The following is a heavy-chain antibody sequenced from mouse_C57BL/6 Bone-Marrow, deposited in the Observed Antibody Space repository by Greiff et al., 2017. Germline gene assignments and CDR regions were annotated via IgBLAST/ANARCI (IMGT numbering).Heavy chain of an antibody. D-gene: IGHD2-14*01. CDR1: GFTFTDYY. V-gene: IGHV5-16*01. CDR2: INYDGSST. J-gene: IGHJ4*01. CDR3: ARVLYRYYERVLDY. Sequence: DVQLVESEGGLVQPGSSMKLSCTASGFTFTDYYMAWVRQAPEKGLEWVANINYDGSSTYYLDSLKRRFIISRDNAKNILYLQMSSLESETTASYDSARVLYRYYERVLDYWGQGTSVTVSS.